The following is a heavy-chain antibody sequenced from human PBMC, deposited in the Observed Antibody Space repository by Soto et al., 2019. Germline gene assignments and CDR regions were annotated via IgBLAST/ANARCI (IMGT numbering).Heavy chain of an antibody. CDR1: GGSISSYY. CDR3: ARSNYDFWCGYQYYFDY. Sequence: SETLSLTCTVSGGSISSYYWSWIRQPPGKGLEWIGYIYYSGSTNYNPSLKSRVTISVDTSKNQFSLKLSSVTAADTAVYYCARSNYDFWCGYQYYFDYWGQGTLVTVSS. CDR2: IYYSGST. J-gene: IGHJ4*02. D-gene: IGHD3-3*01. V-gene: IGHV4-59*01.